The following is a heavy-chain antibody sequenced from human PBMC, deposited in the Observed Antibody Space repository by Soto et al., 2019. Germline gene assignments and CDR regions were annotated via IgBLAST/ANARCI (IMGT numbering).Heavy chain of an antibody. V-gene: IGHV4-39*01. D-gene: IGHD2-15*01. CDR1: GGSSSSSSYY. J-gene: IGHJ2*01. CDR2: IYYSGST. Sequence: XETLSVTCPFSGGSSSSSSYYLGWIRQPPGKGLEWIGSIYYSGSTYYNPSLKSRVTISVDTSKNQFSLKLSSVTAADTAVYYCARLQGNLLLDLWGRGTLVTVSS. CDR3: ARLQGNLLLDL.